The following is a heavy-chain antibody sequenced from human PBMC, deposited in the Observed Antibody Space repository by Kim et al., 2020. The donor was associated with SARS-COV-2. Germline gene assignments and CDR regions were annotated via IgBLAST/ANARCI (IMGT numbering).Heavy chain of an antibody. D-gene: IGHD6-13*01. J-gene: IGHJ6*03. Sequence: QTLSLTCAISGDSVSSNSAAWNWIRQSPSRGLEWLGRTYYRSKWYNDYAVSVKRRITINPDTTKNQFYLQLNSVTPEDTAVYYCARAIAATPLYYYYYMDVWGKGTTVTVSS. V-gene: IGHV6-1*01. CDR3: ARAIAATPLYYYYYMDV. CDR1: GDSVSSNSAA. CDR2: TYYRSKWYN.